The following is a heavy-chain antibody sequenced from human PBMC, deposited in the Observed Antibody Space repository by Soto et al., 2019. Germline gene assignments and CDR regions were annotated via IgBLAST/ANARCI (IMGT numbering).Heavy chain of an antibody. CDR1: GFTFSGSV. CDR3: TTYGNSSKGFDY. CDR2: IRSRDSDYAT. J-gene: IGHJ4*02. V-gene: IGHV3-73*01. Sequence: EVQLVESGGGLVHPGGSLKLSCAVSGFTFSGSVMHWVRQAPGKGLEWLGRIRSRDSDYATSYAESVKGRVTISRDDSKNTAYLQVTSLTIEDTALYYCTTYGNSSKGFDYWGQGTLVTVSS. D-gene: IGHD6-6*01.